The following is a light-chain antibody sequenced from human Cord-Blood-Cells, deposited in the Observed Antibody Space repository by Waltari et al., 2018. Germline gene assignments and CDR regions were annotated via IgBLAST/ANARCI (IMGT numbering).Light chain of an antibody. CDR1: SLRSYY. CDR3: QTWGTGIRV. J-gene: IGLJ3*02. V-gene: IGLV3-19*01. CDR2: GKN. Sequence: SSELTQDPAVSVALGQTVRITCQGDSLRSYYASWYQQKPGQAPVLVIYGKNNRPSGIPDRFSGSSSGAERYLTISSLQSEDEADYYCQTWGTGIRVFGGGTKLTVL.